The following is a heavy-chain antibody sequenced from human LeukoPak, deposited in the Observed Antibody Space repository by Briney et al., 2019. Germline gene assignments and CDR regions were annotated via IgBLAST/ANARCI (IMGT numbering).Heavy chain of an antibody. V-gene: IGHV3-53*01. J-gene: IGHJ4*02. CDR1: GFTFSSYE. CDR2: IYSGGNT. Sequence: GGSLRLSCGASGFTFSSYEMSWVRQAPGKGLEWVSFIYSGGNTHYSDSVKGRFTISRDNSKNTLYLQMNSLRADDTAVYYCARRAGEYSHPYDYWGQGTLVTVSS. CDR3: ARRAGEYSHPYDY. D-gene: IGHD4-17*01.